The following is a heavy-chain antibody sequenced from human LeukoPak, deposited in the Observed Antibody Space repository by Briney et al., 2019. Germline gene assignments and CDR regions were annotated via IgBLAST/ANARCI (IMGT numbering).Heavy chain of an antibody. J-gene: IGHJ3*02. D-gene: IGHD6-19*01. V-gene: IGHV1-69*13. Sequence: ASVKVSCKAPGGTFNNYAISWVRQAPGQGLEWMGGIIPMFGSSKYAQKFQGRLTITADESTSTALMDLSSLKSEDTAVYYCARTGLWLVVGDAFDIWGQGTMVTVSS. CDR3: ARTGLWLVVGDAFDI. CDR1: GGTFNNYA. CDR2: IIPMFGSS.